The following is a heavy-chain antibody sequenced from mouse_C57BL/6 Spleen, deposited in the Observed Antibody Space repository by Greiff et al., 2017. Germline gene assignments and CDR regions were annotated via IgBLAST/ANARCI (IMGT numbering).Heavy chain of an antibody. D-gene: IGHD2-4*01. J-gene: IGHJ2*01. CDR2: INPSTGGT. CDR3: ARVYYDYDGALDY. V-gene: IGHV1-42*01. Sequence: EVQLQQSGPELVKPGASVKISCKASGYSFTGYYMNWVKQSPEKSLEWIGEINPSTGGTTYNQKFKAKATLTVDKSSSTAYMQLKSLTSEDSAVYYCARVYYDYDGALDYWGQGTTRTVSS. CDR1: GYSFTGYY.